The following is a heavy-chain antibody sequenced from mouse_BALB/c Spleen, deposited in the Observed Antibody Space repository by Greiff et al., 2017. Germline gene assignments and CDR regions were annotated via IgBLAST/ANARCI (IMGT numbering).Heavy chain of an antibody. CDR3: ARQDYDGYFRFAY. Sequence: DVHLVESGGGLVQPGGSLKLSCAASGFTFSSYTMSWVRQTPEKRLEWVAYISNGGGSTYYPDTVKGRFTISRDNAKNTLYLQMSSLKSEDTAMYYCARQDYDGYFRFAYWGQGTLVTVSA. CDR2: ISNGGGST. CDR1: GFTFSSYT. V-gene: IGHV5-12-2*01. J-gene: IGHJ3*01. D-gene: IGHD2-3*01.